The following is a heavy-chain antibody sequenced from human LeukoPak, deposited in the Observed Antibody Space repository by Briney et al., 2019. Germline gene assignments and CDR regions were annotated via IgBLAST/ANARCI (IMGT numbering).Heavy chain of an antibody. Sequence: GGSLRLSCAASGFTFSSYGMHWVRQAPGKGLEWVAVIWYDGSNKYYADSVKGRFTISRDNSKNTLYLQMNSLRAEDTAVYYCAKVTAAGTFAFDILVQGKMNTV. CDR1: GFTFSSYG. CDR2: IWYDGSNK. D-gene: IGHD6-13*01. CDR3: AKVTAAGTFAFDI. J-gene: IGHJ3*02. V-gene: IGHV3-33*06.